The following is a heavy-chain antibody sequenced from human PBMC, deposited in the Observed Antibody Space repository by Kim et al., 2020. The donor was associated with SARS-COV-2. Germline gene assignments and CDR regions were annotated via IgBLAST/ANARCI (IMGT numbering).Heavy chain of an antibody. Sequence: GGSLRLSCAASGFTFSKYFMTWVRQAPGKGLEWVSSISSGSSYILYADSVKGRFTVSRDNAKNSLYLQINGLRVEDTAVYYCAREVCGSECHFDFWGRGT. CDR2: ISSGSSYI. J-gene: IGHJ4*02. D-gene: IGHD2-21*01. V-gene: IGHV3-21*06. CDR1: GFTFSKYF. CDR3: AREVCGSECHFDF.